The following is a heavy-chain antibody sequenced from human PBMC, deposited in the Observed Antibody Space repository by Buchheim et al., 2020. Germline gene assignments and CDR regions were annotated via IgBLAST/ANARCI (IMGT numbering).Heavy chain of an antibody. CDR3: ARDYEPAAGSYYYYYGLDV. D-gene: IGHD6-13*01. CDR1: GCSFTSYW. Sequence: EVQLVQSGAEVKKPGESLRISCKGSGCSFTSYWISWVRQMPGKGLEWMGRIDPSDSYTNYSPSFQGHVTTSADKSISTAYPQWSSLKASDTAMYYCARDYEPAAGSYYYYYGLDVWGQGTT. J-gene: IGHJ6*02. CDR2: IDPSDSYT. V-gene: IGHV5-10-1*03.